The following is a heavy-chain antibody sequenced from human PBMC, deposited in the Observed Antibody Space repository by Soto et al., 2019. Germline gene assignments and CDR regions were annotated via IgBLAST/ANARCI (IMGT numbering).Heavy chain of an antibody. V-gene: IGHV1-18*01. CDR3: ARGERYSSSSIDY. CDR2: ISAYNGNT. J-gene: IGHJ4*02. D-gene: IGHD6-6*01. Sequence: ASVKVSCKASGYTFTSYGISWVRQAPGQGLEWMGWISAYNGNTNYAQKLQGRVTITRDTSTSTAYMELRSLRSEDTAVYYCARGERYSSSSIDYWGQGTLVTVSS. CDR1: GYTFTSYG.